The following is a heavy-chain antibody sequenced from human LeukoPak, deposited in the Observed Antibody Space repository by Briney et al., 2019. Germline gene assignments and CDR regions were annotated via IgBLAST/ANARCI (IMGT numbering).Heavy chain of an antibody. V-gene: IGHV3-7*01. CDR1: GFTFSNAW. D-gene: IGHD4-23*01. J-gene: IGHJ4*02. CDR2: INQDGSEK. Sequence: GGSLRLSCAASGFTFSNAWMSWVRQAPGKGLAWVANINQDGSEKYHVDSVKGRLTISRDNAKNALYLEMNSLRVEDTAVYYCARSVMTTVVTPVFDYWGQGTLVTVSS. CDR3: ARSVMTTVVTPVFDY.